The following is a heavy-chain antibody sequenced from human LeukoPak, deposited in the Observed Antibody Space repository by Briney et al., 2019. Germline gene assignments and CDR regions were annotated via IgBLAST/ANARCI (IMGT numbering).Heavy chain of an antibody. CDR3: AKDTLRGVIIALHY. V-gene: IGHV3-23*01. D-gene: IGHD3-10*01. CDR2: TSGSGGST. CDR1: GFTFSSYA. Sequence: GGSLRLSCAASGFTFSSYAMSWVRQAPGKGLEWVSATSGSGGSTYYADSVKGRFTISRDNSKNTLYLQMNSLRAEDTAVYYCAKDTLRGVIIALHYWGQGTLVTVSS. J-gene: IGHJ4*02.